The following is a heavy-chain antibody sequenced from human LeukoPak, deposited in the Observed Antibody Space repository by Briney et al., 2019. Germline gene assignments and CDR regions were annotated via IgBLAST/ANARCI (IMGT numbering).Heavy chain of an antibody. V-gene: IGHV3-23*01. CDR2: ISGSDGGT. Sequence: GGSLRLSCAASGFTFSSYAMSWVRQAPGKGLEWVSGISGSDGGTYYADSVKGRFTISRDNAKNSLYLQMNSLRDEDTAVYYCARMVLYDILTGYCLWGQGTLVTVSS. CDR3: ARMVLYDILTGYCL. D-gene: IGHD3-9*01. J-gene: IGHJ4*02. CDR1: GFTFSSYA.